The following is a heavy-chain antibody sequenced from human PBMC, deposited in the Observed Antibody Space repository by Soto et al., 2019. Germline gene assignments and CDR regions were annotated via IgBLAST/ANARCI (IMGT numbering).Heavy chain of an antibody. Sequence: SQTLSPPCVICGVSVSNNGATSNWIRKSPSRGLEWLGRAYYRSRWLYDYATSVRGRITINPDTSKNQFSLQLNSVTPEDTAVYYCARDPPDFNSGFDYWGQGTLVTVSS. CDR3: ARDPPDFNSGFDY. CDR1: GVSVSNNGAT. D-gene: IGHD1-26*01. J-gene: IGHJ4*02. CDR2: AYYRSRWLY. V-gene: IGHV6-1*01.